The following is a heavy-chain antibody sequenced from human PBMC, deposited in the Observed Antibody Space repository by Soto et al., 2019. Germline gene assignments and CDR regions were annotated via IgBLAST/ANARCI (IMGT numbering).Heavy chain of an antibody. CDR2: ITSSSIYK. CDR1: GFTFSGYS. Sequence: QLVESGGGLVKPGGSLRLSCAASGFTFSGYSVNWVRQAPGKGLEWVSSITSSSIYKHYADSVKGRFTISRDNAKNSLYLQMDSLRVEDTAVYYCARGYYYGSGNYYVWGQGTTVTVSS. J-gene: IGHJ6*02. V-gene: IGHV3-21*06. CDR3: ARGYYYGSGNYYV. D-gene: IGHD3-10*01.